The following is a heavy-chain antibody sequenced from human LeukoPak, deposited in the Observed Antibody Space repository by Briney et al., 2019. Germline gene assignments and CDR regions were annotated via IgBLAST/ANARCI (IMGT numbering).Heavy chain of an antibody. J-gene: IGHJ4*02. CDR3: ARDRSNGDFDY. CDR1: GGSISSGGYY. V-gene: IGHV4-31*03. CDR2: IYYSGST. D-gene: IGHD4-17*01. Sequence: SETLSLTCTVSGGSISSGGYYWSWNRQHPGKGLEWIGYIYYSGSTYYNPSLKSRVTISVDTSENQFSLKLSSVTAADTAVYYCARDRSNGDFDYWGQGTLVTVSS.